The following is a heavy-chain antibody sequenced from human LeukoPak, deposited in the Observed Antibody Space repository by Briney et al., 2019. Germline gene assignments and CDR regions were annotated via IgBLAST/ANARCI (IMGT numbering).Heavy chain of an antibody. CDR1: GFTFSTYS. CDR2: ISSSGDNK. D-gene: IGHD5-18*01. CDR3: ARENLGYNYGPNWFDP. V-gene: IGHV3-48*04. Sequence: GGSLRLSCAASGFTFSTYSINWVRQAPGKGLEWVSYISSSGDNKYYADSVKGRFTISRDNAKNSLYLQMNGLRAEDTAVYYCARENLGYNYGPNWFDPWGQGTLVTVSS. J-gene: IGHJ5*02.